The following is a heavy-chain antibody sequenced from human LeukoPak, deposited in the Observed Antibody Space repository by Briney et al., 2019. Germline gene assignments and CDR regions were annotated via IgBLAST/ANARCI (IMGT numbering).Heavy chain of an antibody. CDR2: IKSDGGGA. CDR1: GLTFCNNW. V-gene: IGHV3-74*01. Sequence: GGSLRLSCAASGLTFCNNWMQWVGHGRGKGVVWVSRIKSDGGGAIYGDSGKGRFIISRDNAKNPLYLQMNSLRADDTAVYYCARDVPHNCFDTWGQGTLVTVSS. CDR3: ARDVPHNCFDT. J-gene: IGHJ5*02.